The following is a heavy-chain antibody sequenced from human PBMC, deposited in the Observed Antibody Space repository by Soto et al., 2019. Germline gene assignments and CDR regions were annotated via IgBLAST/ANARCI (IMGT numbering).Heavy chain of an antibody. J-gene: IGHJ6*02. CDR1: GYTFTTSG. CDR3: ARTGSWPYYYYGLDV. V-gene: IGHV1-18*01. CDR2: ISTYNGDT. Sequence: QVQLVQSGPEVRKPGASVKVSCEASGYTFTTSGISWVRQVPGQGLEWMGGISTYNGDTNSAQNFQGRVLMTADTSTGTAYMELMSLKSDDRAVYYCARTGSWPYYYYGLDVWGQGTIVTVSS. D-gene: IGHD1-26*01.